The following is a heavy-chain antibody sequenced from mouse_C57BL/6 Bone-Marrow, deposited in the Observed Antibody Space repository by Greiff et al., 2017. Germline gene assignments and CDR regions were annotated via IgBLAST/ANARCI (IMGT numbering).Heavy chain of an antibody. CDR3: ARDWGDGSSWGDWYFDV. V-gene: IGHV1-69*01. CDR1: GYTFTSYW. CDR2: IDPSDSYT. D-gene: IGHD1-1*01. J-gene: IGHJ1*03. Sequence: QVQLQQPGAELVMPGASVKLSCKASGYTFTSYWMHWVKQRPGQGLERIGEIDPSDSYTNYNQKFKGKSTLTVDKSSSTAYMQLSSLTSEDSAVYYCARDWGDGSSWGDWYFDVWGTGTTVTVSS.